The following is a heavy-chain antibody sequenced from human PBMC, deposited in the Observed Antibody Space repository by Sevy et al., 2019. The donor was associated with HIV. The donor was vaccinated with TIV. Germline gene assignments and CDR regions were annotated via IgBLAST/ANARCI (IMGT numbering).Heavy chain of an antibody. D-gene: IGHD4-17*01. CDR1: GFTFSSYS. Sequence: GGSLRLSCAASGFTFSSYSMNWVRQAPGKGLEWVSSISSSSSYIYYADSVKGRFTISRDNAKNSLYLQMNSLRAEDTAVYYCARENGLYGDYVFGLDYWGQGTLVTVS. CDR3: ARENGLYGDYVFGLDY. CDR2: ISSSSSYI. V-gene: IGHV3-21*01. J-gene: IGHJ4*02.